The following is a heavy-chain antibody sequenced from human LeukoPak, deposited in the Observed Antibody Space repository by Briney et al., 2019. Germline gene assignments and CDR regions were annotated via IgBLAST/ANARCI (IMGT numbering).Heavy chain of an antibody. D-gene: IGHD3-10*01. CDR3: TRYPPNEQSYDV. CDR1: GDSVYNNGAA. V-gene: IGHV6-1*01. Sequence: SQTLSLTCAIFGDSVYNNGAAWNWIRQSPSGGFEWLGRRYYRSKWFYDYAVSVRSRIIISPDTFQNQFSLQLSSMTPDDTAVYYSTRYPPNEQSYDVWGQGTLVTVSS. J-gene: IGHJ1*01. CDR2: RYYRSKWFY.